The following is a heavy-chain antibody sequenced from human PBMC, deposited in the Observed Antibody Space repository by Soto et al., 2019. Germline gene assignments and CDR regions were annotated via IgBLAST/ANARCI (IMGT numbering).Heavy chain of an antibody. J-gene: IGHJ4*02. CDR3: ASHYDMWSGYLSPVDY. D-gene: IGHD3-3*01. CDR1: GYTFSDYY. Sequence: QVQLVESGGDLVKRGGSLRLSCAASGYTFSDYYMSWIRQAPGKGLEWISYIDTSSTKIYYADSVKGRVTISRDNAKNSLYLEMNSRRDEDTAVYYCASHYDMWSGYLSPVDYWGQGTLVTVSS. V-gene: IGHV3-11*01. CDR2: IDTSSTKI.